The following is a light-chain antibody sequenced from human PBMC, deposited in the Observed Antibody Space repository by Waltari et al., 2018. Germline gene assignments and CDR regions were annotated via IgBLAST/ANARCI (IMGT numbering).Light chain of an antibody. CDR3: QQSYSTPYT. J-gene: IGKJ2*01. V-gene: IGKV1-39*01. CDR2: AAS. CDR1: QSITTY. Sequence: DIQMTQSPSSLSASVGDRVTITCRASQSITTYLTWYYLKPGKAPKLLIYAASSLKSGVPSRFSGSGSGTDFRLTINSLQPEDFATYYCQQSYSTPYTFGQGTKLEIK.